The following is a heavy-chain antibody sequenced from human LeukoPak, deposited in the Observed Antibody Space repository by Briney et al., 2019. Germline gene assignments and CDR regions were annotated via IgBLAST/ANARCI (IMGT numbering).Heavy chain of an antibody. CDR3: ARLGFNSGSHIDS. D-gene: IGHD6-19*01. CDR1: GGSFSGYY. Sequence: SETLSLTCAVYGGSFSGYYWSWIRHPPGKGLELIGEINHSGSTNYNPSLKSRVTISVDTSKNQFSLKLSSVTAADTAVYYCARLGFNSGSHIDSWGQGTLVTVSS. J-gene: IGHJ4*02. CDR2: INHSGST. V-gene: IGHV4-34*01.